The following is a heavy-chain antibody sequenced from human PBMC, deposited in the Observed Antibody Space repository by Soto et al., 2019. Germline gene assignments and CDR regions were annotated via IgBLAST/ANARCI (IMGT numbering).Heavy chain of an antibody. CDR3: AKDMQSSGWYYFDY. CDR1: GYTFTSYG. D-gene: IGHD6-19*01. J-gene: IGHJ4*01. V-gene: IGHV1-18*01. Sequence: GASVKVSCKASGYTFTSYGISWVRQAPGQGLEWMGWISAYNGNTNYAQKLQGRVTMTTDTSTSTAYMELRSLRSDDTAVYYCAKDMQSSGWYYFDYWGHGTLVTVSS. CDR2: ISAYNGNT.